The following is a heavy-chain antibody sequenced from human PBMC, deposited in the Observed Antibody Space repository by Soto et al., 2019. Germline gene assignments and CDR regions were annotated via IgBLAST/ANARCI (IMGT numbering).Heavy chain of an antibody. J-gene: IGHJ6*02. V-gene: IGHV3-48*03. CDR2: ICSSGSTI. CDR1: GFTFSSYE. D-gene: IGHD2-2*01. CDR3: ARVEYQLLYYGMDV. Sequence: GGSLRLSCAASGFTFSSYEMNWVRQAPGKGLEWVSYICSSGSTIYYADSVKGRFTISRDNAKNSLYLQMNSLRAEDTAVYYCARVEYQLLYYGMDVWGQGTTVTVSS.